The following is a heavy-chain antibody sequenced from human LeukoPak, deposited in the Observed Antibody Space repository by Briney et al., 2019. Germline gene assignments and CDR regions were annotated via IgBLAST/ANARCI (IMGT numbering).Heavy chain of an antibody. CDR1: GGSFSGYY. J-gene: IGHJ5*02. V-gene: IGHV4-34*01. Sequence: MPSETLSLTCAVYGGSFSGYYWSWIRQPPGKGLEWIGEINHSGSTHYNPSLKSRVTISVDTSKNQFSLKLSSVTAADTAVYYCARGLWFDPWGQGTLVTVSS. CDR2: INHSGST. CDR3: ARGLWFDP.